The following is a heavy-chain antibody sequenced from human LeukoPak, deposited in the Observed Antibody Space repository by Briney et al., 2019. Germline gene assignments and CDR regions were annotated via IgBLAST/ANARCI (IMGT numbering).Heavy chain of an antibody. V-gene: IGHV4-59*02. CDR1: GGSVRDYY. CDR3: ASRKLGNDY. J-gene: IGHJ4*02. Sequence: SETLSLTSTISGGSVRDYYWSWIRQSPGKRLEWIGYIYHTGSTSYSPSLKSRVTISADTSQHQFSLKLSSVTAADTAVYYCASRKLGNDYWGQGTLVTVSS. CDR2: IYHTGST. D-gene: IGHD7-27*01.